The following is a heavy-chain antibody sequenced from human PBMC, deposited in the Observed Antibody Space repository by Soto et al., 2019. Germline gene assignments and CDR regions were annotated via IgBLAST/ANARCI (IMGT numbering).Heavy chain of an antibody. Sequence: ASVKVSCKASGYTFTSYAMHWVRQAPGQRLERMGWINAGNGNTKYSQKFQGRVTITRDTSASTAYMELSSLRSEDTAVYYCARASGDGSGSYYKGFYYYYYGMDVWGQGTTVTVSS. D-gene: IGHD3-10*01. V-gene: IGHV1-3*01. J-gene: IGHJ6*02. CDR2: INAGNGNT. CDR3: ARASGDGSGSYYKGFYYYYYGMDV. CDR1: GYTFTSYA.